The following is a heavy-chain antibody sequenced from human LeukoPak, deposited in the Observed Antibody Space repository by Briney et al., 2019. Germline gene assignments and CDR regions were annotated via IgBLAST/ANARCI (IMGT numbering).Heavy chain of an antibody. Sequence: SETLSLTCTVSGGSISSGGYYWSWIRQHPGKGLEWIGYIYYSGSTYYNPSLKSRVTISVDTSKNQFSLKLSSVTAADTAVYYCARVLSGYCSGGSCYSDWFDPWGQGTLVTVSS. CDR2: IYYSGST. V-gene: IGHV4-31*03. CDR1: GGSISSGGYY. CDR3: ARVLSGYCSGGSCYSDWFDP. D-gene: IGHD2-15*01. J-gene: IGHJ5*02.